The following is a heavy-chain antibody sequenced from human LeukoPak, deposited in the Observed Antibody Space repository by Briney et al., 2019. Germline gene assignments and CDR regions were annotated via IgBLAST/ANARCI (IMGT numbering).Heavy chain of an antibody. CDR3: ARGHSSSWYVGY. D-gene: IGHD6-13*01. CDR2: ISSSGSTI. V-gene: IGHV3-48*03. CDR1: GFTFSSYE. Sequence: GGSLRLSCAASGFTFSSYEMNWVRQAPGKGLEWVSYISSSGSTIYYADSVKGRFTISRDNAKNSLYLQMNSLRAEDTAVYYCARGHSSSWYVGYWGQGTPVTVSS. J-gene: IGHJ4*02.